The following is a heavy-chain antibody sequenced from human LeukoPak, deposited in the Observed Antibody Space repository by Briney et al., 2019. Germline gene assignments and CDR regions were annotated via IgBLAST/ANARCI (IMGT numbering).Heavy chain of an antibody. CDR2: IYSGGST. V-gene: IGHV3-53*01. CDR1: GFTFSSYS. J-gene: IGHJ3*02. D-gene: IGHD2-15*01. Sequence: PGGCLRLSCAASGFTFSSYSMNWVRQAPGKGLEWVSVIYSGGSTYADSVKGRFTISRDSSKNTLYLQMNTLRAEDTAVYYCAREYSRADAFDIWGQGTLVTVSS. CDR3: AREYSRADAFDI.